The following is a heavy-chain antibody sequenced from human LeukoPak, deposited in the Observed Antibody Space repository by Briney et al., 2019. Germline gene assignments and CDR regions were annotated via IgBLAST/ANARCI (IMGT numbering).Heavy chain of an antibody. D-gene: IGHD4-17*01. CDR1: GFTFSSYG. J-gene: IGHJ3*02. Sequence: GRSLRLSCAASGFTFSSYGMHWVRQAPGKGLEWVSAISGSGGSTYYADSVKGRFTISRDNSKNTLYLQMNSLRAEDTAVYYCAKDPTVTDAFDIWGQGTMVTVSS. V-gene: IGHV3-23*01. CDR2: ISGSGGST. CDR3: AKDPTVTDAFDI.